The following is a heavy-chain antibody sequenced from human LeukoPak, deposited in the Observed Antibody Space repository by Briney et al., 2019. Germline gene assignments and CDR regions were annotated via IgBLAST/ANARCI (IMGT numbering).Heavy chain of an antibody. Sequence: GESLKISCKGSGYSFTSYWIGWVRPMPGKGLEWMGIIYPGDSDTRYSPSFQGQVTISADKSISTAYLQWSSLKASDTAMYYCARQGCSSTSCYSYNWFDPWGQGTLVTVSS. J-gene: IGHJ5*02. CDR1: GYSFTSYW. CDR3: ARQGCSSTSCYSYNWFDP. D-gene: IGHD2-2*02. CDR2: IYPGDSDT. V-gene: IGHV5-51*01.